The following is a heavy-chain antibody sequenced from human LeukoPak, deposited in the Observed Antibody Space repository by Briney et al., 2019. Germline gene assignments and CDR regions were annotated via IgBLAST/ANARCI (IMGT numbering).Heavy chain of an antibody. CDR3: ATGDYYDSYGN. J-gene: IGHJ4*02. Sequence: ASVKVSCKASGYTFISYDINWVRQATGQGLEWMGWMNPNSGNTDYAEKFQGRVTMTEDTSTDTAYMELSSLRSEDTAVYYCATGDYYDSYGNWGQGTLVTVSS. V-gene: IGHV1-8*01. CDR1: GYTFISYD. D-gene: IGHD3-22*01. CDR2: MNPNSGNT.